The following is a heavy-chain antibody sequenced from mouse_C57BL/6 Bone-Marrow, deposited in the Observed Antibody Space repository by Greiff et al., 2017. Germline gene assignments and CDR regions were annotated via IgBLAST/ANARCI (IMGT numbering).Heavy chain of an antibody. CDR3: TRSGWLLRRFDY. CDR2: IDPETGGT. Sequence: QVQLQQSGAELVRPGASVTLSCKASGYTFTDYEMHWVKQTPVHGLEWIGAIDPETGGTAYNQKFKGKAILTAGKSSSTAYMELRSLTSEYSAVYYCTRSGWLLRRFDYWGKGTTLTVSS. J-gene: IGHJ2*01. CDR1: GYTFTDYE. V-gene: IGHV1-15*01. D-gene: IGHD2-3*01.